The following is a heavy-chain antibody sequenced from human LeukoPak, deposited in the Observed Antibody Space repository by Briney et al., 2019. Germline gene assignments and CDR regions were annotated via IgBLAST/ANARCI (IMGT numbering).Heavy chain of an antibody. CDR1: GGSISSYY. V-gene: IGHV4-59*08. CDR2: IYYSGST. CDR3: ARPIDSSSYGGIGY. D-gene: IGHD6-6*01. J-gene: IGHJ4*02. Sequence: SETLSLTCTVSGGSISSYYWSWIRQPPGKGLEWIGYIYYSGSTNYSPSLKSRVTISVDTSKNQFSLKLSSVTAADTAVYYCARPIDSSSYGGIGYWGQGTLVTVSS.